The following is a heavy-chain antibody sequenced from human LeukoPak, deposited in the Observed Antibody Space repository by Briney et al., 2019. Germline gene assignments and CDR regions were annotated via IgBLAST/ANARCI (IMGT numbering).Heavy chain of an antibody. Sequence: PGFSLTLSCAASRCTFTCCWMIGVRQTPGKGLDWVASIKQHGRENFYAYSLKGRFTISRDNAQNSLYLQVNSLEAEDTAVYYCERVPGITRYFDYWGQGILVTVSS. D-gene: IGHD1-20*01. J-gene: IGHJ4*02. CDR1: RCTFTCCW. CDR3: ERVPGITRYFDY. CDR2: IKQHGREN. V-gene: IGHV3-7*01.